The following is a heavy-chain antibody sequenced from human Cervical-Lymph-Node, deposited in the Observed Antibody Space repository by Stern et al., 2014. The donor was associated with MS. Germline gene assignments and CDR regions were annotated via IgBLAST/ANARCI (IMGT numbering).Heavy chain of an antibody. V-gene: IGHV1-8*01. Sequence: VQLVQSGAEVRNPGASVKVSCKASGYTFGNYDINWVRQAAGQGLEWMGWMTPYSGDTGLAQKFQGRVTLTWNTGISTAYLHMRSLRFEDTAMYYCARGRDLDYWGQGTLVTASS. J-gene: IGHJ4*02. CDR2: MTPYSGDT. CDR3: ARGRDLDY. CDR1: GYTFGNYD.